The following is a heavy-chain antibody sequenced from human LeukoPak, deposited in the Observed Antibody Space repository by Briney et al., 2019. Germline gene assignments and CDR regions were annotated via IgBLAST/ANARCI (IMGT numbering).Heavy chain of an antibody. Sequence: PSETLSLTCIVSGGXISSSNYYWGWIRQPPGKGLQWIGSIYYSGSTYYNPSLKRRVTISVDTSKNQFSLKLTSVSTADTAVYNCARGPGGYSYANFDYWGQGTLVTVSS. J-gene: IGHJ4*02. V-gene: IGHV4-39*01. CDR2: IYYSGST. CDR1: GGXISSSNYY. CDR3: ARGPGGYSYANFDY. D-gene: IGHD5-18*01.